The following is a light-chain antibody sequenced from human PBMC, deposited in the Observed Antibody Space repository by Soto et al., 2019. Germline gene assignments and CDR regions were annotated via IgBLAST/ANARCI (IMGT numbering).Light chain of an antibody. CDR3: HQYDGSPIT. Sequence: EIVFTQSPCTLSLSPGERATLSCRASQSININLAWYQQKPGQAPRLLIYGASTRATGLPARFSGGGSGTDFTLTISRLEPEDFALYICHQYDGSPITFGQGTRLEI. V-gene: IGKV3-20*01. CDR1: QSININ. CDR2: GAS. J-gene: IGKJ5*01.